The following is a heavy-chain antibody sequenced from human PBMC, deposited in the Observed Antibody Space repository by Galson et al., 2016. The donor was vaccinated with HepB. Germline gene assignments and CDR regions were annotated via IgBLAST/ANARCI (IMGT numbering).Heavy chain of an antibody. CDR2: ISSTGRSI. Sequence: SLRLSCAASGFTFNSYEMNWVRQAPGKGLEWIAYISSTGRSIYYADSVKGRFTISRDSAQKSMYLQMNSLRAEDTAVYYCARGGYYEEGYYYYGMDVWGQGTTVTVSS. J-gene: IGHJ6*02. CDR1: GFTFNSYE. CDR3: ARGGYYEEGYYYYGMDV. V-gene: IGHV3-48*03. D-gene: IGHD3-16*01.